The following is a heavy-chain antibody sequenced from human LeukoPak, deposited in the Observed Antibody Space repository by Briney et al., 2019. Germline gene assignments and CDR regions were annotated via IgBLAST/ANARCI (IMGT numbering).Heavy chain of an antibody. V-gene: IGHV3-23*01. Sequence: PGGSLRLSCAASGFTFSSYAMSWVRQASGRGLNWVSGIIGSGGSTYYADSVKGRFTISRDNSKNTLYLQMNSLRAEDTAVYYCAKDLHYYDSSGYYHEVYWGQGTLVSVSS. J-gene: IGHJ4*02. CDR1: GFTFSSYA. CDR3: AKDLHYYDSSGYYHEVY. CDR2: IIGSGGST. D-gene: IGHD3-22*01.